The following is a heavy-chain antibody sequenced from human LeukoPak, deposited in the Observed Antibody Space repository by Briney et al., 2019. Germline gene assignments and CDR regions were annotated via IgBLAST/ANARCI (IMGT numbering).Heavy chain of an antibody. CDR1: AFTFSNYA. CDR3: AKAGYDSSGYHFFDY. V-gene: IGHV3-23*01. Sequence: PGGSLRLSCAASAFTFSNYAMSWVRQAPGKGLEWVSGLSGSGDITHYADSVKGRFTISRDNSKNTLYVQMSSLRAEDTAVYYCAKAGYDSSGYHFFDYWGQGTLVTVSS. J-gene: IGHJ4*02. D-gene: IGHD3-22*01. CDR2: LSGSGDIT.